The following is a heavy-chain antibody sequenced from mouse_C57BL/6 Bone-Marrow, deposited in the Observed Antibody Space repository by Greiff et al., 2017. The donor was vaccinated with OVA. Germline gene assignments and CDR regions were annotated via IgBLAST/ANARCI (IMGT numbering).Heavy chain of an antibody. CDR3: TREDGSSQAWFAY. V-gene: IGHV5-9-1*02. D-gene: IGHD1-1*01. Sequence: EVKLVESGEGLVKPGGSLQLSCAASGFTFSSYAMSWVRQTPEKRLEWVAYISSGGDYLYYADTVKGRFTISRDNARNTLYLQMSSLKSEDTAMDYCTREDGSSQAWFAYWGQGTLVTVSA. CDR1: GFTFSSYA. CDR2: ISSGGDYL. J-gene: IGHJ3*01.